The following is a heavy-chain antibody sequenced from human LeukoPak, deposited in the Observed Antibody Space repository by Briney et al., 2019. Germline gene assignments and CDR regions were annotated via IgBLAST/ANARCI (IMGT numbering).Heavy chain of an antibody. CDR3: ARGVDTAMAGGY. Sequence: ASVKVSCKASGYTFTGYYMHWVRQAPGQGLEWMGWISAYNGNTNYAQKLQGRVTMTTDTSTSTAYMELRSLRSDDTAVYYCARGVDTAMAGGYWGQGTLVTVSS. CDR1: GYTFTGYY. V-gene: IGHV1-18*04. D-gene: IGHD5-18*01. CDR2: ISAYNGNT. J-gene: IGHJ4*02.